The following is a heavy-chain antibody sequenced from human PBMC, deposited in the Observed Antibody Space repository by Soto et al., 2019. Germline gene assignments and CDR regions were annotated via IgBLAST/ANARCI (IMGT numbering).Heavy chain of an antibody. CDR3: ASLGVGDWANYYYYYGMDV. J-gene: IGHJ6*02. V-gene: IGHV3-23*01. D-gene: IGHD2-21*02. CDR2: VTANGGST. Sequence: VSLRLSCAASGFGTSIYTMNWVRQAPGKGLEWVSAVTANGGSTYSADSVKGRFTISRDNSKNTLFLQMNSLRAEDTAVYYCASLGVGDWANYYYYYGMDVWGQGTTVTVSS. CDR1: GFGTSIYT.